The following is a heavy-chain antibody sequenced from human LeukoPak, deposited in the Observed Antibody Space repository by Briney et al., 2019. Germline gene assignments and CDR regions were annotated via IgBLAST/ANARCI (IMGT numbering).Heavy chain of an antibody. CDR2: IKQDGSEK. CDR1: GFRFSTYW. Sequence: GGSLRLSSAASGFRFSTYWMTWVRQAPGKGLEWVANIKQDGSEKYYVDSVKGRFTVSRDNAKNSLYLEMNSLRAEDTAVYYCARRGYFEFWSGYFQRLEGWFDPWGQGTLVTVSS. CDR3: ARRGYFEFWSGYFQRLEGWFDP. D-gene: IGHD3-3*01. J-gene: IGHJ5*02. V-gene: IGHV3-7*01.